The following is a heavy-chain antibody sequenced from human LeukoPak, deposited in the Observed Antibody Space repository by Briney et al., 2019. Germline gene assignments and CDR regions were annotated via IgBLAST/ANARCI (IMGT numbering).Heavy chain of an antibody. Sequence: PSETLSLTCTVSGGSISSFYRSWIRQPPGKGLEWIGYIHYSGSTTYNPSLKSRVTISADTSKNKFSLKLTSVTAADTAVYYCARAHDCSSAGCSYYSYYMDVWGKGTTVTVSS. V-gene: IGHV4-59*01. CDR1: GGSISSFY. CDR2: IHYSGST. D-gene: IGHD2-2*01. J-gene: IGHJ6*03. CDR3: ARAHDCSSAGCSYYSYYMDV.